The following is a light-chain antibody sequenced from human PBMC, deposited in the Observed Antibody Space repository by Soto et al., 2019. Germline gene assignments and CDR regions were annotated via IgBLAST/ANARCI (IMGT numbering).Light chain of an antibody. J-gene: IGKJ1*01. Sequence: GLTQSPATLSLPLPERAALSCGASQSVSSNYLAWYQQKPGLAPRLLIYDASRRATGIPDRFSGSGSGAEFTLTISSLLSEDFAVYYCQQDNNWPPRTFGQGTKVDI. CDR1: QSVSSNY. V-gene: IGKV3D-20*01. CDR3: QQDNNWPPRT. CDR2: DAS.